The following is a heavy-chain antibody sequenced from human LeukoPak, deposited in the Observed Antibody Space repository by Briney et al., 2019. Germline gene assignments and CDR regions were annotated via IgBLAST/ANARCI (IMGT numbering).Heavy chain of an antibody. CDR2: ISISGSKT. Sequence: GGSLRLSCAASEFDFSSHAMTWVRQAPGKGLEWVSAISISGSKTYYADSVKGRFTISRDNSKNALYLQMNSLRAEDTAVYYCANEIRPNDYWGQGTQVTVSS. CDR3: ANEIRPNDY. V-gene: IGHV3-23*01. CDR1: EFDFSSHA. D-gene: IGHD4-17*01. J-gene: IGHJ4*02.